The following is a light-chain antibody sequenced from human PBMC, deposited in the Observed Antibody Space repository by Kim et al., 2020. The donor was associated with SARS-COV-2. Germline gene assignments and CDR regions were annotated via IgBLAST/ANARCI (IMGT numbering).Light chain of an antibody. CDR2: WAS. Sequence: DIVMTQSPDSLAVSLCERATINCKSSQSVLHSSNNKNYLAWYQQKPGQPPKLLIYWASTRESGVPDRLSGSGSGTDFTLTISSLQAEDVAVYSCQQYYTPPYTFGPGTKLEI. V-gene: IGKV4-1*01. CDR1: QSVLHSSNNKNY. CDR3: QQYYTPPYT. J-gene: IGKJ2*01.